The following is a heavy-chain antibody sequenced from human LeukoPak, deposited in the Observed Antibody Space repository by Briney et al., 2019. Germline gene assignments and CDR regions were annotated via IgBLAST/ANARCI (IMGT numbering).Heavy chain of an antibody. CDR3: ARHREYCSSTSCYPWFDP. CDR1: GGSISSSSYY. CDR2: IYYSGST. Sequence: SETLSLTCTVSGGSISSSSYYWGWIRQPPGKGLEWIGSIYYSGSTYYNPSLKSRVTISVNTSKNQFSLKLSSVTAADTAVYYCARHREYCSSTSCYPWFDPWGQGTLVTVSS. V-gene: IGHV4-39*01. D-gene: IGHD2-2*01. J-gene: IGHJ5*02.